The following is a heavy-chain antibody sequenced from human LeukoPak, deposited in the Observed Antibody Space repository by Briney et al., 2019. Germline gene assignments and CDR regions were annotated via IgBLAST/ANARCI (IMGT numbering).Heavy chain of an antibody. CDR3: AGCYFANYYYYYYMDV. Sequence: SETLSLTCTVSGGSISSYYWSWIRQPAGKGLEWIGRIYTSGSTNYNPSLKSRVTMSVDTSKNQFSLKLSSVTAADTAVYYCAGCYFANYYYYYYMDVWGKGTTVTVSS. V-gene: IGHV4-4*07. J-gene: IGHJ6*03. CDR1: GGSISSYY. D-gene: IGHD2-2*01. CDR2: IYTSGST.